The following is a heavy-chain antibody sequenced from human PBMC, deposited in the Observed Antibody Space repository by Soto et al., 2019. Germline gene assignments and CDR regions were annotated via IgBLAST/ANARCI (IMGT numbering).Heavy chain of an antibody. CDR1: GFTFSSYD. CDR2: IGTAGDT. Sequence: LSLTCAASGFTFSSYDMHWVRQATGKGLEWVSAIGTAGDTYYPGSVKGRFTISRENAKNSLYLQMNSLRAGDTAVYYCAREIAAAGGGAFDIWGQGTMVTVSS. D-gene: IGHD6-13*01. CDR3: AREIAAAGGGAFDI. V-gene: IGHV3-13*01. J-gene: IGHJ3*02.